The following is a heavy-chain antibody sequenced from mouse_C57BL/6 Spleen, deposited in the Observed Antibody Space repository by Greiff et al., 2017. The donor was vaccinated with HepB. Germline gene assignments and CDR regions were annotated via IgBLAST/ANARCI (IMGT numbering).Heavy chain of an antibody. Sequence: QVQLKESGPELVKPGASVKISCKASGYAFSSSWMNWVKQRPGKGLEWIGRIYPGDGDTNYNGKFKGKATLTADKSSSTAYMQLSILTSEDSAVYFCARLGSFITTVVAPFAYWGQGTTLTVSS. V-gene: IGHV1-82*01. D-gene: IGHD1-1*01. CDR2: IYPGDGDT. CDR3: ARLGSFITTVVAPFAY. CDR1: GYAFSSSW. J-gene: IGHJ2*01.